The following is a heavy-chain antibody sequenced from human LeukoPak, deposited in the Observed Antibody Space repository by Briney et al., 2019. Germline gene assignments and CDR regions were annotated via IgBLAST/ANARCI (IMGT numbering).Heavy chain of an antibody. CDR2: IYYSGST. J-gene: IGHJ4*02. V-gene: IGHV4-59*01. Sequence: SETLSLICTVSGGSISSYYWSWIRQPPGKGLEWIGYIYYSGSTNYNPSLKSRVTISVDTSKNQFSLKLSSVTAADTAVYYCARGRGTAMVLDYWGQGTLVTVSS. D-gene: IGHD5-18*01. CDR1: GGSISSYY. CDR3: ARGRGTAMVLDY.